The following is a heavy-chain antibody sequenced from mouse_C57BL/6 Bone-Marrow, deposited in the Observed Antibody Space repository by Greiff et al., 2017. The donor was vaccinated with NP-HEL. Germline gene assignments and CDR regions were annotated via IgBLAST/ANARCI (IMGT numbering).Heavy chain of an antibody. CDR2: SRNKANDYTT. D-gene: IGHD3-3*01. Sequence: EVKLVESGGGLVQSGRSLRLSCATSGFTFSDFYMEWVRQAPGKGLEWIAASRNKANDYTTEYSASVKGRFIVSRDTSQSILYLQMNALRAEDTAIYYGARDARGDPFAYWGQGTLVTVSA. CDR1: GFTFSDFY. J-gene: IGHJ3*01. V-gene: IGHV7-1*01. CDR3: ARDARGDPFAY.